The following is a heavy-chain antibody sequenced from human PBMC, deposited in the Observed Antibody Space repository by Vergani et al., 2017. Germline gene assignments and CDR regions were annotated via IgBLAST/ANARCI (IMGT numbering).Heavy chain of an antibody. D-gene: IGHD2-2*01. CDR2: ISGSGGRT. Sequence: EVQLLESGGGLVQPGGSLRLSCAASGFTFSNYAMSWVRQAPGKGLEWVSAISGSGGRTYYADSVKGRCTISRYKSKNTLYLQMNSLRAEDPAVYYCAKKHTVVPAAGFYCWGQGTLVTVSS. V-gene: IGHV3-23*01. CDR1: GFTFSNYA. J-gene: IGHJ4*02. CDR3: AKKHTVVPAAGFYC.